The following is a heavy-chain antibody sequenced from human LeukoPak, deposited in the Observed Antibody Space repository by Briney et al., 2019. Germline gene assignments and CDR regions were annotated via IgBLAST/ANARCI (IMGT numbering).Heavy chain of an antibody. Sequence: ASVKVSCKSSGYTFTSYTMNWVRQPPGQGLEWMGWINTNTGHPTYAQGFTGRFVFSLDTSVSTAYLQISSLKAEDTAVYYCARALQAGIAVAGSIFWGQGTLVTVSS. CDR2: INTNTGHP. CDR3: ARALQAGIAVAGSIF. D-gene: IGHD6-19*01. J-gene: IGHJ4*02. CDR1: GYTFTSYT. V-gene: IGHV7-4-1*02.